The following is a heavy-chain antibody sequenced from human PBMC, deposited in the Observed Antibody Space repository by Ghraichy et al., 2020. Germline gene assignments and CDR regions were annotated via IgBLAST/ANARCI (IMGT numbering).Heavy chain of an antibody. CDR2: INHSGST. CDR1: GGSFSGYY. Sequence: GSLRLSCAVYGGSFSGYYWSWIRQPPGKGLEWIGEINHSGSTNYNPSLKSRVTISVDTSKNQFSLKLSSVTAADTAVYYCARDKGVGGGSPTIFDPWGQGTLVTVSS. V-gene: IGHV4-34*01. J-gene: IGHJ5*02. CDR3: ARDKGVGGGSPTIFDP. D-gene: IGHD2-15*01.